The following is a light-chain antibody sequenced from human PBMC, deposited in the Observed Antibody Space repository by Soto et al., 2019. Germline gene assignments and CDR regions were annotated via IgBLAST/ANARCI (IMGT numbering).Light chain of an antibody. CDR3: QQYHSTHYT. Sequence: DFVMTQSPDSLTVSLGERATINCKSSQSVLYSPNNKNYLAWYQQKPGQPPKLLIYWASTRESGVPDRFSGSGSGTDFTLTISSLKAEDVAVYYCQQYHSTHYTFGQGTKLEIK. V-gene: IGKV4-1*01. J-gene: IGKJ2*01. CDR1: QSVLYSPNNKNY. CDR2: WAS.